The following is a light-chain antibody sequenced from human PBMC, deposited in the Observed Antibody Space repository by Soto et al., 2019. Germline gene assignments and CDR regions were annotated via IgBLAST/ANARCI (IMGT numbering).Light chain of an antibody. J-gene: IGKJ2*01. CDR2: DVS. CDR3: LQDYNYPYT. CDR1: QSVGNW. Sequence: IQRTQSPSTVSASVGERVTITCRASQSVGNWLAWYQHKPGKAPKLLIYDVSSLESGLPSRFSGSGSGTEFILTISSLQPEDFATYYCLQDYNYPYTFGQGTKVDIK. V-gene: IGKV1-5*01.